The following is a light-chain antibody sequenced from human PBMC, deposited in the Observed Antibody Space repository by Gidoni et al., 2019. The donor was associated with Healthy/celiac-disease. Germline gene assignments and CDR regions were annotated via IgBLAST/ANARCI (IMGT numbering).Light chain of an antibody. CDR1: QGISKY. Sequence: DIQMTQSPSSMSASVGDRVTITCRASQGISKYLAWYQQKPGKVPKLLIYAASTLQSGVPSRFSGSGSGSDFTPTISSLQPEDVATYYCQKITVYQWTLGQGIKVDIK. CDR2: AAS. J-gene: IGKJ1*01. CDR3: QKITVYQWT. V-gene: IGKV1-27*01.